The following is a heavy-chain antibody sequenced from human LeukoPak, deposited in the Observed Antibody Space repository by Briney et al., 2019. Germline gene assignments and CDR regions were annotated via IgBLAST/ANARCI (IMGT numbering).Heavy chain of an antibody. CDR2: ISGSGGST. CDR1: GFIFSSYA. Sequence: GGSLRLSCAASGFIFSSYAMSWVCQAPGKGLEWVSTISGSGGSTYYADSVKGRFTISRDNSKNTVYLQMNSLRAEDTAVYYCAKGEFGRGWPNWGQGTLVTVSS. CDR3: AKGEFGRGWPN. D-gene: IGHD6-19*01. V-gene: IGHV3-23*01. J-gene: IGHJ4*02.